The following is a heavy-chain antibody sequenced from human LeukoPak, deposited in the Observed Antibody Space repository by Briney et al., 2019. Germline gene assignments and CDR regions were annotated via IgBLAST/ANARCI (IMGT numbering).Heavy chain of an antibody. V-gene: IGHV4-34*01. CDR3: ARAGYYDSGGYLFDY. D-gene: IGHD3-22*01. Sequence: PSETLSLTCAVYGGSFSGYYWSWIRQPPGKGLEWIGEINHSGSTNYNPSLKSRVTISVDTSKNQFSLKLSSVTAADTAVYYCARAGYYDSGGYLFDYRGQGTLVTVSS. CDR2: INHSGST. J-gene: IGHJ4*02. CDR1: GGSFSGYY.